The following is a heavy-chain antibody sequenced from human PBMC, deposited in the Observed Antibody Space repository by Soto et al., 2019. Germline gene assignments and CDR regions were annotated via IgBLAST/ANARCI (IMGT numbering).Heavy chain of an antibody. D-gene: IGHD3-10*01. Sequence: ASVKVSCKASGYTFTSYGISWVRQAPGQGLEWMGWISAYNGNTNYAQKLQGRVTMTTDTSTSTAYMELRSLRSDDTAVYYCARDDLPHGSGSYPRYYYYYYMDVWGKGTTVTVSS. CDR3: ARDDLPHGSGSYPRYYYYYYMDV. CDR1: GYTFTSYG. V-gene: IGHV1-18*01. CDR2: ISAYNGNT. J-gene: IGHJ6*03.